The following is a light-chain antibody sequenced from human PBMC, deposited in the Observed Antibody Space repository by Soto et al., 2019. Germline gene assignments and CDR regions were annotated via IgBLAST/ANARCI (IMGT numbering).Light chain of an antibody. J-gene: IGKJ2*01. CDR2: GAS. CDR3: QQGHNWPLT. CDR1: QSISSE. Sequence: EIVMTQSPATRSVSPGESATLSCRASQSISSELAWYQQKPGQPPRLLIYGASTWATGVPARFTGSGSGSDFTLTISGLQSADFAVYYCQQGHNWPLTFGQGTRLEI. V-gene: IGKV3-15*01.